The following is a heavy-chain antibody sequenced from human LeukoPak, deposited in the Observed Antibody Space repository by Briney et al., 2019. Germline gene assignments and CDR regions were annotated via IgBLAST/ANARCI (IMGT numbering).Heavy chain of an antibody. D-gene: IGHD2-21*01. Sequence: PGGSLRLSCVASGFTFSNYAINWVRQAPGKGLEWVSVISGSGDSTSYADSVQGRFTISRDNSKNTLYLQMSSLRAEDTAIYYCARFRATGALVIYTTGSAAFDIWGQGTMVTVTS. CDR1: GFTFSNYA. CDR3: ARFRATGALVIYTTGSAAFDI. V-gene: IGHV3-23*01. CDR2: ISGSGDST. J-gene: IGHJ3*02.